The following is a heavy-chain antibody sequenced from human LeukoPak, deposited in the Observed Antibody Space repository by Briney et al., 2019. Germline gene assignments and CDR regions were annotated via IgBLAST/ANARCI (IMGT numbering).Heavy chain of an antibody. CDR1: GFTFSSYS. J-gene: IGHJ4*02. CDR3: ARDSAAMADY. Sequence: GGSLRLSCAASGFTFSSYSMNWVRQAPGKGLEWVSSISSSSSYIYYADSVKGRFTISRDDAKNSLYLQMNSLRAEDTAVYYCARDSAAMADYWGQGTPVTVSS. D-gene: IGHD5-18*01. CDR2: ISSSSSYI. V-gene: IGHV3-21*01.